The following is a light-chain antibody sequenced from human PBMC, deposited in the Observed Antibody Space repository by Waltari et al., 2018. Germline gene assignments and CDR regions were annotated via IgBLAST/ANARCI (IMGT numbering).Light chain of an antibody. Sequence: QSALPQPASVSGSPGQSITISCTGTSSAVGSYNLVSWYQQHPGKAPKLMIYEVSKRPSGVSNRFSGSKSGNTASLTISGLQAEDEADYYCCSYAGSSTPFVFGTGTKVTVL. CDR1: SSAVGSYNL. V-gene: IGLV2-23*02. J-gene: IGLJ1*01. CDR2: EVS. CDR3: CSYAGSSTPFV.